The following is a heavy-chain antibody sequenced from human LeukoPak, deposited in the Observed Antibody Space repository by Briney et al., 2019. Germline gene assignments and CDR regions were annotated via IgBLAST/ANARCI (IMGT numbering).Heavy chain of an antibody. CDR2: INHSGST. D-gene: IGHD2-15*01. Sequence: SETLSLTCAVYGGSFSGYYWSWIRQPPGKGLEWIGEINHSGSTNYNPSLKSRVTISVDTSKNQSSLKLSSVTAADTAVYYCARASRRSSGGSRYWFDPWGQGTLVTVSS. CDR1: GGSFSGYY. J-gene: IGHJ5*02. V-gene: IGHV4-34*01. CDR3: ARASRRSSGGSRYWFDP.